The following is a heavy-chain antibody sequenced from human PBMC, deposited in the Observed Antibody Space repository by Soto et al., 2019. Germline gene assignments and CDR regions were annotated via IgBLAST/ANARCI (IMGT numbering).Heavy chain of an antibody. V-gene: IGHV1-2*02. CDR1: GYGFTVDY. Sequence: ASLKLSCKASGYGFTVDYGDWALQTPRQGLEWMGWIKPYSGDTNYAQKFQGRVTMTRDTSINTGYMELTRLTYDDTAVYFCSRDRRGSGTYDAKDVWGQGTTVTVSS. CDR2: IKPYSGDT. CDR3: SRDRRGSGTYDAKDV. J-gene: IGHJ6*02. D-gene: IGHD3-10*01.